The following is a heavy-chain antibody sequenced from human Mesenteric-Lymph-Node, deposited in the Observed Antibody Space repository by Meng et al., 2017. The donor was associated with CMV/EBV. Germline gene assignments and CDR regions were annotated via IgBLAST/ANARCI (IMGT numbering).Heavy chain of an antibody. J-gene: IGHJ2*01. Sequence: SETLSLTCAVYGGSFSGYYWSWIRQPPGKGLEWIGYIYYSGSTNYNPSLKSRVTISVDTSKNQFSLKLSSVTAADTAVYYCARRAPVPAAWYFDLWGRGTLVTRLL. D-gene: IGHD2-2*01. V-gene: IGHV4-59*01. CDR2: IYYSGST. CDR3: ARRAPVPAAWYFDL. CDR1: GGSFSGYY.